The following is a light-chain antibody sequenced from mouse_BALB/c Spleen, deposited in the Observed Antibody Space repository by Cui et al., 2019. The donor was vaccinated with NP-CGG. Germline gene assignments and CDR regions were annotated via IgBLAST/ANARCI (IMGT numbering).Light chain of an antibody. V-gene: IGLV1*01. CDR2: GTN. CDR1: TGAVTTSNY. Sequence: QAVVTQESALTTSPGETVTLTCRSSTGAVTTSNYANWVQEKPDHLFTGLIGGTNNRAPSVPARFSGSLIGDKAALTITGAQTEDEAIYFCALWYSNHWVFGGATKLTVL. CDR3: ALWYSNHWV. J-gene: IGLJ1*01.